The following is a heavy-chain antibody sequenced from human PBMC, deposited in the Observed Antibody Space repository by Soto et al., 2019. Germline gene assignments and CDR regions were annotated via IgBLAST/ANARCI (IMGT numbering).Heavy chain of an antibody. CDR3: ARRSPKYCSSTSCHYGMDV. J-gene: IGHJ6*02. CDR1: GYTFTGYY. CDR2: INPNSGGT. Sequence: ASVKVSCKASGYTFTGYYMHWVRQAPGQGLEWMGWINPNSGGTNYAQKFQGRVTMTRDTSISTAYMELSRLRSDDTAVYYCARRSPKYCSSTSCHYGMDVWGQGTTVTVSS. V-gene: IGHV1-2*02. D-gene: IGHD2-2*01.